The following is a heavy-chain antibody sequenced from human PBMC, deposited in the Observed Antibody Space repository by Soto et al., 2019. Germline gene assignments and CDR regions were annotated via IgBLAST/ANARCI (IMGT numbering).Heavy chain of an antibody. Sequence: GGSLRLSCAASGFTVSSNYMSWVRQAPGKGLEWVSVIYSGGSTYYADSVKGRITISRDNSKNTLYLQMNSLRAEDTAVYYCARFGFEYSSSLGYFDYWGQGTLVTVSS. CDR1: GFTVSSNY. J-gene: IGHJ4*02. CDR2: IYSGGST. CDR3: ARFGFEYSSSLGYFDY. V-gene: IGHV3-66*01. D-gene: IGHD6-6*01.